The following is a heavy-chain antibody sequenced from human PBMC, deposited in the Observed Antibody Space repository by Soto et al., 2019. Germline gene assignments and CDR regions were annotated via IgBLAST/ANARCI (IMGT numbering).Heavy chain of an antibody. V-gene: IGHV1-2*02. J-gene: IGHJ6*02. CDR2: IIPNCGAA. D-gene: IGHD3-22*01. CDR1: GYTFSSYA. Sequence: ASVKVSCKASGYTFSSYAMNWVRQAPGQGLEWMGGIIPNCGAANYAQKFQGRVTMTADKSISTAYMELSRLRSDDTAVYYCADDSRVEPRVAVWLDVWGQGTTVTVSS. CDR3: ADDSRVEPRVAVWLDV.